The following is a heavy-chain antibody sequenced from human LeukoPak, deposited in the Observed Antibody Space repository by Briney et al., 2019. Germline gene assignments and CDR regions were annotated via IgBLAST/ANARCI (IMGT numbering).Heavy chain of an antibody. CDR3: ARDRGDCSGGSCYSDYSDY. CDR2: IWYDATNQ. D-gene: IGHD2-15*01. Sequence: PGRSLRLSCAASGFAFNSYGMHWVRQAPGKGLEWVAIIWYDATNQYYADSVKGRFTISRDNSKNTLYLQLSSLRAEDTAVYYCARDRGDCSGGSCYSDYSDYWGQGTLVTVSS. CDR1: GFAFNSYG. V-gene: IGHV3-33*01. J-gene: IGHJ4*02.